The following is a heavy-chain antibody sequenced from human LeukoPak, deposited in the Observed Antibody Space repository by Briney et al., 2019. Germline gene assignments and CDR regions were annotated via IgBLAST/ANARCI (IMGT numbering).Heavy chain of an antibody. Sequence: PGGSLRLSCAVSGFSITNYWMTWVRQAPGKGLEWAANIKQDGSEKYYVDSVKGRFTISRDNAKNSLYLQMNSLRAEDTAVYYCARAGSSGYYLYYYYYYGMDVWGQGTTVTVSS. D-gene: IGHD3-22*01. CDR1: GFSITNYW. CDR2: IKQDGSEK. J-gene: IGHJ6*02. V-gene: IGHV3-7*01. CDR3: ARAGSSGYYLYYYYYYGMDV.